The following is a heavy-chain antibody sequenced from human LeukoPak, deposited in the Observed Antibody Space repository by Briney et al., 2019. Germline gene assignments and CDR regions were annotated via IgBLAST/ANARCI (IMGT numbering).Heavy chain of an antibody. Sequence: ASVKVSCKASGYTFTSYGISWVRQAPGQGLEWMGWISAYNGNTNYAQKLQGRVTMTTDTSTSTAYMELRSPRSDDTAVYYCARVPYDFWSGYLYYFDYWGQGTLVTVSS. CDR2: ISAYNGNT. CDR1: GYTFTSYG. J-gene: IGHJ4*02. CDR3: ARVPYDFWSGYLYYFDY. V-gene: IGHV1-18*01. D-gene: IGHD3-3*01.